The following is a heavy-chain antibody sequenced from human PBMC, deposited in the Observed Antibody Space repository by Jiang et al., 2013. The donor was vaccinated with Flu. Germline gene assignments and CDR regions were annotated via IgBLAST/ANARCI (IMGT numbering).Heavy chain of an antibody. Sequence: GSGLVKPSETLSLTCAVYGGSFSGYYWSWIRQPPGKGLEWIGEINHSGSTNYNPSLKSRVTISVDTSKNQFSLKLSSVTAADTAVYYCARGRRINYYDSSGPFDYWGQGTLVTVSS. CDR3: ARGRRINYYDSSGPFDY. J-gene: IGHJ4*02. CDR1: GGSFSGYY. V-gene: IGHV4-34*01. CDR2: INHSGST. D-gene: IGHD3-22*01.